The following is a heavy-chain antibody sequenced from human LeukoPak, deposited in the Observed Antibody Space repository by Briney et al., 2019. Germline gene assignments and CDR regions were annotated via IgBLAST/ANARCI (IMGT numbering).Heavy chain of an antibody. Sequence: PGGSLRLSCAASGFTFSSYWMHWVRQAPGKGLVWVSRINSDGSSTSYADSVKGRFTISRDNAKNTLYLQMNSLRAEDTAVYYCVKDHTGDDSSGYYYNWFDPWGQGTLVTVSS. CDR2: INSDGSST. J-gene: IGHJ5*02. CDR1: GFTFSSYW. CDR3: VKDHTGDDSSGYYYNWFDP. D-gene: IGHD3-22*01. V-gene: IGHV3-74*01.